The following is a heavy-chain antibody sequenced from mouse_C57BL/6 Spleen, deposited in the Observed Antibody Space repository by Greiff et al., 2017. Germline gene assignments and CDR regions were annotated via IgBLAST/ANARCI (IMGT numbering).Heavy chain of an antibody. CDR2: ISDGGSYT. Sequence: EVKLMESGGGLVKPGGSLKLSCAASGFTFSSYAMSWVRQTPEKRLEWVATISDGGSYTYYPDNVKGRFTISRDNAKNNLYLQMSHLKSEDTAMYYCARDGLLRYYAMDYWGQGTSVTVSS. V-gene: IGHV5-4*01. J-gene: IGHJ4*01. D-gene: IGHD1-1*01. CDR3: ARDGLLRYYAMDY. CDR1: GFTFSSYA.